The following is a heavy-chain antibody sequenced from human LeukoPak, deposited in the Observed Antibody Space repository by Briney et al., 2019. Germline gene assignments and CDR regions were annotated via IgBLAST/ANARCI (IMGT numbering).Heavy chain of an antibody. V-gene: IGHV4-59*08. D-gene: IGHD5-18*01. J-gene: IGHJ4*02. CDR2: IYYSGST. CDR3: ASSILVDTAMVFDY. CDR1: GGSISSHY. Sequence: SETLSLTCTVSGGSISSHYWSWIRQPPGKGLEWIGYIYYSGSTNYNPSLKSRVTISVDTSKNQFSLKLSSVTAADTAVYYCASSILVDTAMVFDYWGQGTLVTVSS.